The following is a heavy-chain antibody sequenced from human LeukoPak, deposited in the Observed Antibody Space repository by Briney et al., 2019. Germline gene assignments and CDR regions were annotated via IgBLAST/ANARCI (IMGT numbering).Heavy chain of an antibody. V-gene: IGHV5-51*01. CDR1: GYSFASYW. Sequence: GESLKISCKGSGYSFASYWIGWVRQMSGKDLEWMGIIYPGDSDTRYSPPFQGQVTISADKSISTAYLQWSSLKASDTAMYYCARHARRRLYSSSWYYYYYYYMDVWGKGTTVTVSS. CDR2: IYPGDSDT. CDR3: ARHARRRLYSSSWYYYYYYYMDV. D-gene: IGHD6-6*01. J-gene: IGHJ6*03.